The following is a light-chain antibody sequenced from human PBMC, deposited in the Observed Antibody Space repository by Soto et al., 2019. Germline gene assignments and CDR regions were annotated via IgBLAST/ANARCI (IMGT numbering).Light chain of an antibody. V-gene: IGLV2-8*01. CDR1: SSDVGGYNS. CDR3: SSYAGSKNLV. CDR2: EVS. J-gene: IGLJ2*01. Sequence: QSALTQPPSASGSPGQSVTISCTGTSSDVGGYNSVSWYQQHPGKAPKLLIYEVSKRPSGVPDRFSASKSDNTASLTVSGLQAEDEADYCCSSYAGSKNLVFGGGTKLTVL.